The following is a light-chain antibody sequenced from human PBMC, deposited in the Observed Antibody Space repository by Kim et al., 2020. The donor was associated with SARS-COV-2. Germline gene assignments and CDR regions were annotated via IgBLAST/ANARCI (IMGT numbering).Light chain of an antibody. CDR3: SSYAGSNTE. J-gene: IGLJ2*01. CDR1: SSDIGGYNY. V-gene: IGLV2-8*01. CDR2: EVN. Sequence: QSALTQPPSASGSPGQSVTISCTGTSSDIGGYNYVSWYQHHPGKAPKLMIYEVNKRPSGVPDRFSGSKSGNTASLTVSGLQAEDEADYFCSSYAGSNTEFGGGTQLTVL.